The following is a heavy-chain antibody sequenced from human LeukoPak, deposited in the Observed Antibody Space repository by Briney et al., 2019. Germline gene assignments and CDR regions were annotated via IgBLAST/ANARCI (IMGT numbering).Heavy chain of an antibody. CDR1: GFSFSTYA. V-gene: IGHV3-30*04. CDR3: ARDKDHGDSRGWDFFDY. CDR2: ISHDGSNK. Sequence: GGSLRLSCTASGFSFSTYALHWVRQAPGKGLEWVAVISHDGSNKYNADSVKGRFTTSRDNSKNTLYLQMNILRAEDSAIYYCARDKDHGDSRGWDFFDYWGLGTLVTVSS. J-gene: IGHJ4*02. D-gene: IGHD6-19*01.